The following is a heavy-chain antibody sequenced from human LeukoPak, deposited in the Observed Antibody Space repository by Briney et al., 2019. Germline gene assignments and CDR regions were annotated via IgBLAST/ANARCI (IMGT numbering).Heavy chain of an antibody. CDR2: ISSNGGST. V-gene: IGHV3-64*01. CDR3: ARARNDYGDYFFDY. CDR1: GFTFSSYA. J-gene: IGHJ4*02. D-gene: IGHD4-17*01. Sequence: GGSLRLSCAASGFTFSSYAMHWVRQAPGKGLEYVSAISSNGGSTYYANSVKGRLTISRDNSKNTLYLQMGSLRAEDMAVYYCARARNDYGDYFFDYWGQGTLVTVSS.